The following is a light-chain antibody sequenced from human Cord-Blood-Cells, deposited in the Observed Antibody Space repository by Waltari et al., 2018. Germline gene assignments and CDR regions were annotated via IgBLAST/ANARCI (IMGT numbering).Light chain of an antibody. Sequence: QSALTQPASVPASPGQSIPISWTGSSRHVGGYNYVSWYQQHPGKAPKLMIYDVSNRPSGVSNRFSGSKSGNTASLTISGLQAEDEADYYCSSYTSSSTLVFGGGTKLTVL. J-gene: IGLJ2*01. CDR2: DVS. CDR3: SSYTSSSTLV. V-gene: IGLV2-14*01. CDR1: SRHVGGYNY.